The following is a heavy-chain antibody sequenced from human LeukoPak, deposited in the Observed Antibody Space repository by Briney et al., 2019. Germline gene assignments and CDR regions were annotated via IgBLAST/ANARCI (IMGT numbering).Heavy chain of an antibody. J-gene: IGHJ3*02. CDR2: VWYGGSNK. Sequence: GGSLRLSCAASGFAFSSYGMHWVRQAPGKGLEWGAVVWYGGSNKYYADSWKGLVTIYRDNSKNTLYLQMNSLRAEDTAVYYCARVRYSGYDPTFDIWGHGTMVTVSS. D-gene: IGHD5-12*01. CDR3: ARVRYSGYDPTFDI. CDR1: GFAFSSYG. V-gene: IGHV3-33*01.